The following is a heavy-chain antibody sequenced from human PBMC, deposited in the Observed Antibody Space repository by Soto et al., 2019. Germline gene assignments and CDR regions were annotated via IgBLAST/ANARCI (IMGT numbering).Heavy chain of an antibody. V-gene: IGHV1-18*01. J-gene: IGHJ6*02. D-gene: IGHD3-10*01. CDR3: ARVYYGSGSYGSYGMDV. CDR2: ISAYNGNT. CDR1: GYTFTTSG. Sequence: GASVKVSCKASGYTFTTSGISWVRQAPGQGLEWMGWISAYNGNTNYAQKLQGRVTMTTDTSTSTAYMELRSLRSDDTAVYYCARVYYGSGSYGSYGMDVWGQGTTVTVSS.